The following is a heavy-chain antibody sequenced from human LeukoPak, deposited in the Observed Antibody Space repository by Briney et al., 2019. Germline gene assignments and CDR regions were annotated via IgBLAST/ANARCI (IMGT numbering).Heavy chain of an antibody. D-gene: IGHD5-12*01. Sequence: PSGTLSLTCAVYGGSFSGYYWSWIRQPPGEGLEWIGEINHSGSTNYNPSLKSRVTISVDTSKNQFSLKLSSVTAADTAVYYCARCSKWPYYYYYYYMDVWGKGTTVTVSS. V-gene: IGHV4-34*01. CDR3: ARCSKWPYYYYYYYMDV. CDR2: INHSGST. J-gene: IGHJ6*03. CDR1: GGSFSGYY.